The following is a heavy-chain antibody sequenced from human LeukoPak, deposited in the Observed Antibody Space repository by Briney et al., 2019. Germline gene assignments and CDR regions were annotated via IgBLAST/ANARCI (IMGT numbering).Heavy chain of an antibody. V-gene: IGHV3-23*01. Sequence: PGGSLRLPCAASGFTFSSYAMSWVRQAPGKGLEWVSAISGSGGSTYYADSVKGRFTISRDNSKNTLYLQMNSLRAEDTAVYYCAKDQGWGGWDHDASDIWGQGTMVTVSS. D-gene: IGHD6-19*01. J-gene: IGHJ3*02. CDR2: ISGSGGST. CDR1: GFTFSSYA. CDR3: AKDQGWGGWDHDASDI.